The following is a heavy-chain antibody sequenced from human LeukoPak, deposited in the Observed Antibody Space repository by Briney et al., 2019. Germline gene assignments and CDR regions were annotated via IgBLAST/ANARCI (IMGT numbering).Heavy chain of an antibody. CDR3: GRGRVRGDTPDEGFFDY. CDR2: IYYSGSN. D-gene: IGHD3-10*01. CDR1: GGSISSYY. V-gene: IGHV4-59*01. J-gene: IGHJ4*02. Sequence: SETLSLTCTVSGGSISSYYWNWIPQPPGKGLEWIGNIYYSGSNNYNPSLKSRVTISVDTSKNQFSRKVTSVTAADTAVYYCGRGRVRGDTPDEGFFDYWGQGTLVTVSS.